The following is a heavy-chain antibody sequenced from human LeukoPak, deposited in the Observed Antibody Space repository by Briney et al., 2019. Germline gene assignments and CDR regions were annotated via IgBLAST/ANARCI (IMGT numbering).Heavy chain of an antibody. J-gene: IGHJ4*02. V-gene: IGHV1-69*05. CDR3: ARELVGYSNLFDY. CDR1: GGTFSSYA. D-gene: IGHD4-11*01. CDR2: IIPIFGTA. Sequence: SVKVSCKASGGTFSSYAISWVRQAPGQGLEWMGGIIPIFGTANYAQKFQGRVTITTDESTSTAYIELSSLRSEDTAVYYCARELVGYSNLFDYWGQGTLVTVSS.